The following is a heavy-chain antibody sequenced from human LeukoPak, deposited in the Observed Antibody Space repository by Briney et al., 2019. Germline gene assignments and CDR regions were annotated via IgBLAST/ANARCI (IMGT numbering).Heavy chain of an antibody. J-gene: IGHJ4*02. V-gene: IGHV3-21*01. D-gene: IGHD6-13*01. CDR1: GFTFSSYS. Sequence: GGSLRLSCAASGFTFSSYSMNWVRQAPGKGLEWVSSISSSSSYIYYADSVKGRFTISRDNAKNSLYLQMNSLRDEDTAVYYCARGIAGAWGFDYWGLGTLVTVSS. CDR3: ARGIAGAWGFDY. CDR2: ISSSSSYI.